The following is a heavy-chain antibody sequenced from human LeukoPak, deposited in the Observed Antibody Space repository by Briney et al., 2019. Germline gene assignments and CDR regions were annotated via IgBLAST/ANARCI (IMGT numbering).Heavy chain of an antibody. CDR1: GYTFTGYY. CDR3: ARGVDTAMDAYYYYYMDV. CDR2: INPNSGGT. J-gene: IGHJ6*03. V-gene: IGHV1-2*02. D-gene: IGHD5-18*01. Sequence: GASVKVSCKASGYTFTGYYIHWVRQAPGQGLEWMGWINPNSGGTNYAQKFQGRVTMTRDTSISTAYMGLSRLRSDDTAVYYCARGVDTAMDAYYYYYMDVWGKGTTVTVSS.